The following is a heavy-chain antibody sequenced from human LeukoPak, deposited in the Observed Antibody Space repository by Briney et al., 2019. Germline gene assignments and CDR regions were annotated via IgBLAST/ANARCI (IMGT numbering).Heavy chain of an antibody. CDR3: VRGGGALDI. V-gene: IGHV6-1*01. CDR2: TYYRSRWYN. Sequence: SQTLSLTCAISGDIVSSNSAGWSWIRQSPSRGLEWLGRTYYRSRWYNDYAVSVRSRITINPDTSKNQFSLQLNSVTPEDTAVYYCVRGGGALDIWGQGTMVTVSS. CDR1: GDIVSSNSAG. J-gene: IGHJ3*02.